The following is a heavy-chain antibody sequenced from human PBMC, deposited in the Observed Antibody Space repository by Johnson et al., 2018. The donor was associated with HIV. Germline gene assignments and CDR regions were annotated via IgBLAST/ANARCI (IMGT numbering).Heavy chain of an antibody. J-gene: IGHJ3*02. D-gene: IGHD2-21*01. CDR2: ISYDGSNK. Sequence: QVRLVESGGGVVQPGRSLRLSCAASGFTFSSYAMHWVRQAPGKGLEWVAVISYDGSNKYYADSVKGRFTISRDNSKNTLYLQMNSLRAEDTAVYYCARDGVVVSTASHDAFDIWGQGTMVTVSS. V-gene: IGHV3-30*14. CDR1: GFTFSSYA. CDR3: ARDGVVVSTASHDAFDI.